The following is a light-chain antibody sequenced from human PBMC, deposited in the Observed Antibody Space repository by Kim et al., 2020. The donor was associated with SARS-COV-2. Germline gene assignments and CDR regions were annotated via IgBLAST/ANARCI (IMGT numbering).Light chain of an antibody. CDR2: GKN. V-gene: IGLV3-19*01. CDR1: SLRSYY. CDR3: NSRDTSGNHVV. J-gene: IGLJ2*01. Sequence: SSELTQDPAVSVALGQTVRITCQGDSLRSYYASWYQQKPGQAPVLVIYGKNNRPSGIPDRFSGSSSGNTASLTITGAQAEDEADYSSNSRDTSGNHVVSG.